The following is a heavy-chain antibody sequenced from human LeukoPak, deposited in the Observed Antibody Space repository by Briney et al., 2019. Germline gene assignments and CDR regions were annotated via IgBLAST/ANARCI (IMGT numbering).Heavy chain of an antibody. Sequence: PSETLSLTCTVSGGSVSSWYWSWIRQPPGKGLEWIGYIYDSGNTKYNPSLKSRVTISIDTPKNQFSLKLTSVTAADTATYYCARETSLMGYASGLGFNYWGQGILVTVSS. CDR3: ARETSLMGYASGLGFNY. D-gene: IGHD6-19*01. CDR2: IYDSGNT. V-gene: IGHV4-59*02. CDR1: GGSVSSWY. J-gene: IGHJ4*02.